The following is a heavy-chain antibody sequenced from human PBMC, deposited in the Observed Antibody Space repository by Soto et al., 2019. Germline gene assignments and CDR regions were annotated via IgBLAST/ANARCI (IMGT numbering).Heavy chain of an antibody. D-gene: IGHD3-3*01. Sequence: SETLSLTCTVSGGSISSGGYYWSWIRQHPGKGLEWIGYIYYSGSTYYNPSLKSRVTISVDTSKNQFSLKLSSVTAADAAVYYCARGDVLRHVRGDYGMDVWGQGTTVTVSS. J-gene: IGHJ6*02. CDR1: GGSISSGGYY. V-gene: IGHV4-31*03. CDR3: ARGDVLRHVRGDYGMDV. CDR2: IYYSGST.